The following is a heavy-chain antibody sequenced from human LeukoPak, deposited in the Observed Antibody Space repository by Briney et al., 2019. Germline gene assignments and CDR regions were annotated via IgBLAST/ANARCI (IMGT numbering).Heavy chain of an antibody. CDR1: GYTFTSYD. CDR2: MNPNSGNT. Sequence: ASVTVSCKASGYTFTSYDINWVRQAPGQGLEWMGWMNPNSGNTGYAQKFQGRVTMTRNTSISTAYMELSSLRSEDTAVYDCARGGPYYDSSGYLRDDAFDIWGQGTMVTVSS. D-gene: IGHD3-22*01. CDR3: ARGGPYYDSSGYLRDDAFDI. J-gene: IGHJ3*02. V-gene: IGHV1-8*01.